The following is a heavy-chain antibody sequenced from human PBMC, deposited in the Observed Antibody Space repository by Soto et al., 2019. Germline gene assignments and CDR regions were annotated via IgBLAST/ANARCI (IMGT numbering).Heavy chain of an antibody. CDR1: GFTFSSYA. Sequence: GGSLRLSCSASGFTFSSYAMHWVRQAPGKGLEYVSAISSNGGSTYYADSVKGRFTISRDNSKNTLYLQMSSLRAEDTAVYYCVKVRSSWYNVGVWFDPWGQGTLVTVSS. CDR2: ISSNGGST. J-gene: IGHJ5*02. V-gene: IGHV3-64D*08. D-gene: IGHD6-13*01. CDR3: VKVRSSWYNVGVWFDP.